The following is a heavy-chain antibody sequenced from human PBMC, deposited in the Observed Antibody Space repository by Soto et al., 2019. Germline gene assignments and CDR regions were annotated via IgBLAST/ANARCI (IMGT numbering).Heavy chain of an antibody. V-gene: IGHV4-30-4*01. CDR2: IYYSGST. CDR3: ARDRRYCSGGSCRGNYYYGVDV. Sequence: PSETLSLTCTVSGGSSGSGDDYWSCVRQPPGKGLEWIGYIYYSGSTYFNPSLKSRVTISVDTSKNQFSLKLSSVTAADTAVYYCARDRRYCSGGSCRGNYYYGVDVWGQGTTVTVSS. CDR1: GGSSGSGDDY. D-gene: IGHD2-15*01. J-gene: IGHJ6*02.